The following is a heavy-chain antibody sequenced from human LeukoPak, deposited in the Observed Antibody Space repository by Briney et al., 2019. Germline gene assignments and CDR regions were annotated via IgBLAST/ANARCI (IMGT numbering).Heavy chain of an antibody. V-gene: IGHV3-48*03. J-gene: IGHJ4*02. CDR3: ARVGSGWYFDY. Sequence: GGSLRLSCAASGFTFSSYEMNWVRQAPGKGLEWVSYISSSGSTIYYADSVKGRFTISRDNAKSSLYLQMNSLRAEDTAVYYCARVGSGWYFDYWGQGTLVTVSS. CDR1: GFTFSSYE. CDR2: ISSSGSTI. D-gene: IGHD6-19*01.